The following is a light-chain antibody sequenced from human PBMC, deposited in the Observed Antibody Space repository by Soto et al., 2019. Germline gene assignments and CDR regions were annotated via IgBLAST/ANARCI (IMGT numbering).Light chain of an antibody. CDR3: QQYASLPT. CDR2: GAS. J-gene: IGKJ2*01. V-gene: IGKV3-20*01. Sequence: EIVVAQSPGTLSLSPGDTATLSCTASQSVTARYVAWYQQKPSQVPRLLIFGASNRATGIPERFSGSGSGTDFILTINRVEPEDFAVYYCQQYASLPTFGQGTKLEIK. CDR1: QSVTARY.